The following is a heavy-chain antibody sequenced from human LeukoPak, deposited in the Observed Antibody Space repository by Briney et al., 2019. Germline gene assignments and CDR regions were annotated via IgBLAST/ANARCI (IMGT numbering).Heavy chain of an antibody. D-gene: IGHD2-2*01. CDR1: GGTFSSYA. CDR2: IIPIFGTA. J-gene: IGHJ6*02. CDR3: ARELETSVVPAPEYYYYYGMDV. V-gene: IGHV1-69*13. Sequence: ASVKVSCKASGGTFSSYAISWVRQAPGQGLEWMGGIIPIFGTANYAQKFQGRVTITADESTSTAYMELSSLRSEDTAVYYCARELETSVVPAPEYYYYYGMDVWGQGTTVTGSS.